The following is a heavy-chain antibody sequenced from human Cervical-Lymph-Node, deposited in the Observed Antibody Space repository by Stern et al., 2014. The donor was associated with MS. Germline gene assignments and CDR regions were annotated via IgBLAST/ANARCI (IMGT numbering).Heavy chain of an antibody. CDR1: GFTFSSAW. CDR3: STEYHYYGLDV. Sequence: QLVQSGGGLVKPGGSLKLSSEASGFTFSSAWLSWVRQAPGKGLEWVGRIKSKTDDETPDYAALVKGRFTISKDESKNTLYLLMNALKTEDTAVYYCSTEYHYYGLDVWGQGTTVTVSS. J-gene: IGHJ6*02. D-gene: IGHD3-22*01. CDR2: IKSKTDDETP. V-gene: IGHV3-15*01.